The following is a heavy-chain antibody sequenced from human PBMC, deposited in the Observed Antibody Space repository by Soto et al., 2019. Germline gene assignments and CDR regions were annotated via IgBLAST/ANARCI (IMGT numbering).Heavy chain of an antibody. CDR1: GYSFTNYY. V-gene: IGHV1-46*01. CDR2: INPSGGST. J-gene: IGHJ6*02. D-gene: IGHD6-6*01. CDR3: ARVGYSSSSGSSGMDV. Sequence: ASVKVSCKASGYSFTNYYIHWVRQAPGQGLEWMGIINPSGGSTSYAQKSQGRVTMTRDTSTSTVYMELSSLRSEDTAVYYCARVGYSSSSGSSGMDVWGQGNTVTVSS.